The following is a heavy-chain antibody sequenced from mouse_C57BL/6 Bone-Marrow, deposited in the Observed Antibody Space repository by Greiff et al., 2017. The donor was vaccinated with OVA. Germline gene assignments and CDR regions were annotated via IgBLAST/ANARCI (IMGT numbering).Heavy chain of an antibody. Sequence: EVKLQESGGDLVKPGGSLKLSCAASGFTFSSYGMSWVRQTPDKRLEWVATISSGGSYTYYPDSVKGRFTISRDNAKNTLYLQMSSLKSEDTAMYYCVLYDGYYDYFDYWGQGTTLTVSS. V-gene: IGHV5-6*01. CDR1: GFTFSSYG. CDR2: ISSGGSYT. J-gene: IGHJ2*01. CDR3: VLYDGYYDYFDY. D-gene: IGHD2-3*01.